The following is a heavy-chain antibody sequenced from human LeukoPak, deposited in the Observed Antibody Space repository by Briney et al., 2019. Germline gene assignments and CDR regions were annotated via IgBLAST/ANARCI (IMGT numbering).Heavy chain of an antibody. D-gene: IGHD3-22*01. CDR2: IYYSGST. J-gene: IGHJ5*02. V-gene: IGHV4-39*01. Sequence: SETLSLTCTVSGGSISSSSYYRGWIRQPPGKGLEWIGSIYYSGSTYYNPSLKSRVTISVDTSKNQFSLKLSSVTAADTAVYYCARHTITSVGYYYLDWFGPWGQGTLVTVSS. CDR1: GGSISSSSYY. CDR3: ARHTITSVGYYYLDWFGP.